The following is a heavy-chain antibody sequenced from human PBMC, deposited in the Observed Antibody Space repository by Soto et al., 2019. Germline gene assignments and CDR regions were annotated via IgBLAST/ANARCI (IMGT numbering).Heavy chain of an antibody. V-gene: IGHV1-8*02. J-gene: IGHJ3*02. D-gene: IGHD4-17*01. CDR2: MNPNSGNT. CDR3: ARANSDYGDYGDAFDI. CDR1: CFTFTRYG. Sequence: ASVKVSCRASCFTFTRYGINWGRQATGQGLEWMGWMNPNSGNTGYAQKFQGRVTMTRNTSISTAYMELSSLRSEDTAVYYCARANSDYGDYGDAFDIWGQGTMVTVSS.